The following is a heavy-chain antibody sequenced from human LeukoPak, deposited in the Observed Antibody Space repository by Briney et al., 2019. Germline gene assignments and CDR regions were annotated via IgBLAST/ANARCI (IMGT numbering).Heavy chain of an antibody. CDR1: GYSFTSYW. D-gene: IGHD2-2*01. V-gene: IGHV5-10-1*01. J-gene: IGHJ4*02. CDR3: ATRGDIVVVPASEYYFDY. CDR2: IDPSDSYT. Sequence: GESLRISSKGSGYSFTSYWISWVRQMPGKGLEWMGRIDPSDSYTNYSPSFQGHVTISADKSISTAYLQWSSLKASDTAMYYCATRGDIVVVPASEYYFDYWGQGTLVTVSS.